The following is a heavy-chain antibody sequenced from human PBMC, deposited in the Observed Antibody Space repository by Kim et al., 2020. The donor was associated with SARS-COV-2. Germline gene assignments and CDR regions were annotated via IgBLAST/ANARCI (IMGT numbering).Heavy chain of an antibody. D-gene: IGHD6-13*01. CDR2: IGTAGDT. J-gene: IGHJ3*02. CDR1: GFTFSSYD. CDR3: ARGNSSSWYWEDAFDI. Sequence: GGSLRLSCAASGFTFSSYDMRWVREATGKGLEWVSAIGTAGDTSYPGSVKGRFTISRENAKNSLYLQMNSLRAGDTAVYYCARGNSSSWYWEDAFDIWGQETLVTVSS. V-gene: IGHV3-13*01.